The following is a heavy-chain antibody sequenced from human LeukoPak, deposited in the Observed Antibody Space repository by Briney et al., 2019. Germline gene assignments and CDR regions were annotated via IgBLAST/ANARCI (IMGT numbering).Heavy chain of an antibody. CDR1: GGSISSSSYY. CDR2: IYYSGST. CDR3: ARQGGKNNWFDP. J-gene: IGHJ5*02. V-gene: IGHV4-39*01. Sequence: SETLSLTCTVSGGSISSSSYYWGWIRQPPGKGLEWIGSIYYSGSTYYNPSLKSRVTISVDTSKNQFSLKLSSVTAADTAVYYCARQGGKNNWFDPWGQGTLVTVSS. D-gene: IGHD3-16*01.